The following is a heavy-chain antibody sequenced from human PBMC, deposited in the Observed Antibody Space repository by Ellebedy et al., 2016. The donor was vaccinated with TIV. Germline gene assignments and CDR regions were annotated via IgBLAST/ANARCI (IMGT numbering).Heavy chain of an antibody. CDR2: IYSGGST. Sequence: GESLKISCAASGFTFSSYSMNWVRQAPGKGLEWVSVIYSGGSTSYADSVRGRFTISRDNSKNTLYLQMNSLRVEDTAVYYCASLEDTAMSYGMDVWGPGTTVTVSS. D-gene: IGHD5-18*01. V-gene: IGHV3-66*01. CDR3: ASLEDTAMSYGMDV. J-gene: IGHJ6*02. CDR1: GFTFSSYS.